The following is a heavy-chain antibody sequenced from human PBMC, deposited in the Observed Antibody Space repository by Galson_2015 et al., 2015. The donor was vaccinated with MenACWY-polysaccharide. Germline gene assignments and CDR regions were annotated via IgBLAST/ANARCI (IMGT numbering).Heavy chain of an antibody. CDR2: IFHSGTT. D-gene: IGHD1-26*01. CDR1: DYSIRSGYF. J-gene: IGHJ4*02. V-gene: IGHV4-38-2*01. Sequence: ETLSLTCAVSDYSIRSGYFWGWIRQPPGKGLEWIASIFHSGTTYHNPSLKSRVTISVDTSKNQFSPKLSSVTAADTAVYYCARVEKYSGSFYIFYWGQGTLVTVSS. CDR3: ARVEKYSGSFYIFY.